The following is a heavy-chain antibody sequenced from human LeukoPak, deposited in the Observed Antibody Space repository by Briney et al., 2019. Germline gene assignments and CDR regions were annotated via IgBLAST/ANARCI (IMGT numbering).Heavy chain of an antibody. CDR2: INHSGST. CDR3: ARGTSSYDFWSGYYTGCFDY. Sequence: SETLSLTCAVYGGSFSGYYWSWIRQPPGKGLEWIGEINHSGSTNYNPSLKSRVTISVDTSKNQFSLKLSSVTAADTAVYYRARGTSSYDFWSGYYTGCFDYWGQGTLVTVSS. D-gene: IGHD3-3*01. V-gene: IGHV4-34*01. CDR1: GGSFSGYY. J-gene: IGHJ4*02.